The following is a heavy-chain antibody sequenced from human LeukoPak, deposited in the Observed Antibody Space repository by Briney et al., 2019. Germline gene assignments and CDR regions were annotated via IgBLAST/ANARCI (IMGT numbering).Heavy chain of an antibody. CDR2: IYHSGST. CDR3: ARHGSEGGSGIYRTFDI. Sequence: PSETLSLTCAVSGGSISSGGYSWSWIRQPPGKGLEWIGYIYHSGSTYYNPSLKSRVTISVDRSKNQFSLKLSSVTAADTAVYYCARHGSEGGSGIYRTFDIWGQGTMVTVSS. D-gene: IGHD3-10*01. CDR1: GGSISSGGYS. V-gene: IGHV4-30-2*01. J-gene: IGHJ3*02.